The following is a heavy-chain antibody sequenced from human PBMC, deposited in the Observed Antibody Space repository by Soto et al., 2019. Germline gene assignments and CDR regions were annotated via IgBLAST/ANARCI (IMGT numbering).Heavy chain of an antibody. J-gene: IGHJ6*02. D-gene: IGHD3-9*01. CDR2: IWYDGSNK. V-gene: IGHV3-33*01. Sequence: GGSLRLSCAASGFTFSSYGMHWVRQAPGKGLEWVAVIWYDGSNKYYADSVKGRFTISRDNSKNTLYLQMNSLRAEDTAVYYCARDKSYYDILTGRTPTSNYYYGMDVWGQGPRSPSP. CDR3: ARDKSYYDILTGRTPTSNYYYGMDV. CDR1: GFTFSSYG.